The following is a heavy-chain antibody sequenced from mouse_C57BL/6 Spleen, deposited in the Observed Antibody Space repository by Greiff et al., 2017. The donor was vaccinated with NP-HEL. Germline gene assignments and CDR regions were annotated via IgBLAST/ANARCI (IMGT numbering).Heavy chain of an antibody. V-gene: IGHV1-74*01. CDR1: GYTFTSYW. D-gene: IGHD1-1*01. CDR3: AITTVVASYYYAMDY. CDR2: IHPSDSDT. J-gene: IGHJ4*01. Sequence: QVHVKQSGAELVKPGASVKVSCKAPGYTFTSYWMHWVKQRPGQGLEWIGRIHPSDSDTNYNQKFKGKATLTVDKSSSTAYMQLSSLTSEDSAVYYCAITTVVASYYYAMDYWGQGTSVTVSS.